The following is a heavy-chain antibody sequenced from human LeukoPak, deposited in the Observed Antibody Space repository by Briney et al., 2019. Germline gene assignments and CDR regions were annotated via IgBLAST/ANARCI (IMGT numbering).Heavy chain of an antibody. J-gene: IGHJ4*02. D-gene: IGHD3-3*02. Sequence: PSETLSLTCTVSGGSISSYYRSWIRQPPGKGLEWIGYIYYSGSTNYNPSLKSRVTISVDTSKNQFSLKLSSVTAADTAVYYCARERGGNFDWGQGTLVTVSS. CDR3: ARERGGNFD. V-gene: IGHV4-59*01. CDR2: IYYSGST. CDR1: GGSISSYY.